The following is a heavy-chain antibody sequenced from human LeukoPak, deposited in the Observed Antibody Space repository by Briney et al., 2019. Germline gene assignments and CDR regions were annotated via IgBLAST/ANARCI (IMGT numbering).Heavy chain of an antibody. J-gene: IGHJ4*02. CDR2: ISNDGSKK. V-gene: IGHV3-30*18. D-gene: IGHD5-18*01. CDR1: GFTFSNYA. Sequence: GGSLRLSCAASGFTFSNYAMSWVRQAPGKGLDWVAVISNDGSKKYYADSVKGRFTISRDNSKNTLSLQVSSLRTEDTAVYYCAKDRYGYAFEYSDSWGQGTLVTVSS. CDR3: AKDRYGYAFEYSDS.